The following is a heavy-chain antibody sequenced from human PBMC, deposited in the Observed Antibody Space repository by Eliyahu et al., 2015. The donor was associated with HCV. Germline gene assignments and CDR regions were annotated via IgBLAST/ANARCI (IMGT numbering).Heavy chain of an antibody. CDR2: IHYSGST. CDR1: GGSITTYX. D-gene: IGHD6-19*01. V-gene: IGHV4-59*01. Sequence: QVQLQESGPGLVKPSETLSLXCTVPGGSITTYXWSWIRQPPGKGLEWIEYIHYSGSTNYNPSLKSRVTISIDTSKNQFSLNLTSVTAADTAMYYCASGGGGIAVTGTGGWFDPWGQGTLVTVSS. J-gene: IGHJ5*01. CDR3: ASGGGGIAVTGTGGWFDP.